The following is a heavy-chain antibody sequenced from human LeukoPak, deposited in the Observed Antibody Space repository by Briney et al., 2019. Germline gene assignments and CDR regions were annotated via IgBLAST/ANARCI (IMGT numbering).Heavy chain of an antibody. V-gene: IGHV1-18*01. Sequence: GASVKVSCKASGYTFTSYGISWVRQAPGQGLEWMGWISAYNGNTNYAQKLQGRVTMTEDTSTDTAYMELSGLRSEDTAVYYCATRKGYWGQGTLVTVSS. J-gene: IGHJ4*02. CDR3: ATRKGY. CDR2: ISAYNGNT. CDR1: GYTFTSYG.